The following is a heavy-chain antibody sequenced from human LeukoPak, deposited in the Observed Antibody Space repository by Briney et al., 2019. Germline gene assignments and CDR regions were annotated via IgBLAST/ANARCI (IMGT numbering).Heavy chain of an antibody. V-gene: IGHV1-46*01. Sequence: GASVKVSCKASGYTFTDYYMHWVRQAPGQGLEWMGIINPSGGSTSYAQKFQGRVTMTRDTSTSTVYMELSSLRSEDTAVYYCARVGYCSSTSCLQTYLDYWGQGTLVTVSS. D-gene: IGHD2-2*03. CDR3: ARVGYCSSTSCLQTYLDY. CDR2: INPSGGST. CDR1: GYTFTDYY. J-gene: IGHJ4*02.